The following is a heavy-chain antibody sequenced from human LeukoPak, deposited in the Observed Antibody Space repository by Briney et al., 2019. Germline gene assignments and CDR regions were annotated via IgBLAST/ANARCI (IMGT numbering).Heavy chain of an antibody. CDR2: IYTSGST. V-gene: IGHV4-4*09. J-gene: IGHJ4*02. CDR1: GGSISSYY. Sequence: SETLSLTCTVSGGSISSYYWSWIRQPPGKGLEWIGYIYTSGSTNYNPSLKSRVTISVDTSKNQFSLKLSSVTAADAAVYYCARLGGGNWNDGTFDYWGQGTLVTVSS. D-gene: IGHD1-1*01. CDR3: ARLGGGNWNDGTFDY.